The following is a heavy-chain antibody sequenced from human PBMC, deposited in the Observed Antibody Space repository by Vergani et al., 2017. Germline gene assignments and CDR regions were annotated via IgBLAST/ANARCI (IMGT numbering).Heavy chain of an antibody. CDR2: ISYDGSNK. D-gene: IGHD3-22*01. CDR3: ASAASITMIVVVPPGY. Sequence: QVQLVESGGGVVQPGRSLRLSCAASGFTFSSYAMHWVRQAPGKGLEWVAVISYDGSNKYYADSVKGRFTISRDNSKNTLYLQMNSLRAEDTAVYYCASAASITMIVVVPPGYWGQGTLVTVSS. J-gene: IGHJ4*02. V-gene: IGHV3-30*01. CDR1: GFTFSSYA.